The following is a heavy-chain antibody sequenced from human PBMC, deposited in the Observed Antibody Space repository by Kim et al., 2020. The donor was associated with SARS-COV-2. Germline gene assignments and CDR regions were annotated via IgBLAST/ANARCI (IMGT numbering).Heavy chain of an antibody. CDR1: GFTFSDYA. D-gene: IGHD1-1*01. Sequence: GGSLRLSCAASGFTFSDYAMNWVRQAPGKGLEWVAVMSFDGRNTYWADSVKGRFTISRDNSKNTLYLQMNSLRDEDTAVYFCARVRSTAYYHWYNLGMDVWGQGTTVTVSS. J-gene: IGHJ6*02. CDR2: MSFDGRNT. CDR3: ARVRSTAYYHWYNLGMDV. V-gene: IGHV3-30*04.